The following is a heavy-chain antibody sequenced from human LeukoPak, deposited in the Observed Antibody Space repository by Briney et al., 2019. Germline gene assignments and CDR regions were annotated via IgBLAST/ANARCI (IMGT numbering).Heavy chain of an antibody. CDR2: IDPSDSYT. D-gene: IGHD3-10*01. Sequence: GEPLKISCKPSGYSFTTYWLSWVRQRPGKGLEWMGTIDPSDSYTNYSPSFQGHVTISTDQSISTAYLQCSSLKASDTAMYYCARHRGFGAFDYWAQGTLVTVSS. CDR1: GYSFTTYW. V-gene: IGHV5-10-1*01. J-gene: IGHJ4*02. CDR3: ARHRGFGAFDY.